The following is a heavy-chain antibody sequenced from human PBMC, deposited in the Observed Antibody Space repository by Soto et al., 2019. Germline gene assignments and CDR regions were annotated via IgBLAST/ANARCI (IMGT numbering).Heavy chain of an antibody. CDR1: SESLSGYY. CDR3: VGARGRLVGFDY. J-gene: IGHJ4*02. CDR2: IDGSGNT. Sequence: QVQLQQWGAGLLKPSETLSLTCAVNSESLSGYYWSWIRHSPGKGLEWIGEIDGSGNTNYSPSLRSRVAMSVDTSKNHFSLNLNSVSAADTAAYYCVGARGRLVGFDYWGQGTLVTVSS. D-gene: IGHD1-26*01. V-gene: IGHV4-34*01.